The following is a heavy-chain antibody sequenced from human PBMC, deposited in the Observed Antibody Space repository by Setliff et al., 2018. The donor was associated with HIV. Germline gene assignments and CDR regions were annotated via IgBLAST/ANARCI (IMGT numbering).Heavy chain of an antibody. CDR3: ARDHTYYGMDV. CDR1: GYTFTSYY. Sequence: ASVKVSCKASGYTFTSYYIHWVRQAPGQGLEWMGRINPSGGSTSYAQKFQGRVTMTRDTSTSTAYMELRSLRSDDTAVYYCARDHTYYGMDVWGQGTTVTVSS. V-gene: IGHV1-46*01. J-gene: IGHJ6*02. CDR2: INPSGGST.